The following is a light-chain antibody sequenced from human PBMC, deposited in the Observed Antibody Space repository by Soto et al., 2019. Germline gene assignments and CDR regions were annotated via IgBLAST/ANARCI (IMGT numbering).Light chain of an antibody. Sequence: DIQLTQSPSFLSASVGDRVTITCLASQGISHYLAWYQQKPGKGPKLLIYDASSLESGVPSRFSGSGSGTEFTLTISSLQPDDFATYYCQQYQSYPWTFGQGTKVDI. CDR1: QGISHY. J-gene: IGKJ1*01. V-gene: IGKV1-9*01. CDR2: DAS. CDR3: QQYQSYPWT.